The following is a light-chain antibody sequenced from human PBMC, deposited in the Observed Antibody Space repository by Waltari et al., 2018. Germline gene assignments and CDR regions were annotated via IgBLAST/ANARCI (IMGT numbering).Light chain of an antibody. CDR1: RSNIGSNY. Sequence: QSVLTQPPSASGTPGQRVTISCSGSRSNIGSNYVYWYQQLQGTAPKPLIYRNNQRPSGVPDRFSGAKSGTSASLAISGLRSEDEADYYCAAWDDSLSGRVFGGGTKVTVL. V-gene: IGLV1-47*01. J-gene: IGLJ3*02. CDR2: RNN. CDR3: AAWDDSLSGRV.